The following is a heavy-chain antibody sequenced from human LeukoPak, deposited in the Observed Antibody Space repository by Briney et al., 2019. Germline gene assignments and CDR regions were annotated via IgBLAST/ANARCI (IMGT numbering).Heavy chain of an antibody. J-gene: IGHJ4*02. CDR1: GYTFTSYY. Sequence: ASVKVSCKASGYTFTSYYMHWVRQAPGQGLEWMGIINPSGGSTSYAQKFQGRVTMTRDTSTSTVYMELSSLRSEDTAVYYCAGAYYYDSSGYYYSSDFDYWGQGTLVTVSS. CDR2: INPSGGST. D-gene: IGHD3-22*01. CDR3: AGAYYYDSSGYYYSSDFDY. V-gene: IGHV1-46*01.